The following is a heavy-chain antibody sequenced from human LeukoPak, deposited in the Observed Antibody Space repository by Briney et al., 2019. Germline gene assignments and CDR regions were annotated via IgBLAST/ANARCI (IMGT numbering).Heavy chain of an antibody. J-gene: IGHJ4*02. V-gene: IGHV3-74*03. CDR2: INSDGSDI. Sequence: GGSLRLSCAASGFTLTSSWIHWVRQAPGEGLVWVSRINSDGSDITYADFVKGRFTISRDNAKNTLFLQMNSLGVEDTAVYFCARSLGRDDYWGQGTLVTVSS. D-gene: IGHD5-24*01. CDR1: GFTLTSSW. CDR3: ARSLGRDDY.